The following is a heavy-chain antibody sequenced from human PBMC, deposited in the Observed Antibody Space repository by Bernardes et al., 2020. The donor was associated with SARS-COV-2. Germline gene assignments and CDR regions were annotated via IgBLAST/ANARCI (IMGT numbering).Heavy chain of an antibody. CDR2: IYTSGST. Sequence: SETLSLTCTVSGGSISSGSYYWSWIRQPAGKGLERIGRIYTSGSTNYNPSLKSRVTISVDTSKNQFSLKLSSVTAADTAVYYCARDGGYSYGWGTYFDYWGQGTLVTVSS. J-gene: IGHJ4*02. V-gene: IGHV4-61*02. CDR1: GGSISSGSYY. D-gene: IGHD5-18*01. CDR3: ARDGGYSYGWGTYFDY.